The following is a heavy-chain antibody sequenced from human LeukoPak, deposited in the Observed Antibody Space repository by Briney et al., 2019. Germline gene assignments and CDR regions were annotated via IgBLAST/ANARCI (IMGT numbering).Heavy chain of an antibody. D-gene: IGHD6-19*01. CDR2: IYYSGTT. V-gene: IGHV4-39*07. CDR3: ARGTLYSGWSYYFDS. J-gene: IGHJ4*02. CDR1: GGSISSSSYY. Sequence: PSETLSLTCTVSGGSISSSSYYWGWVRQPPGKGLEWIGSIYYSGTTKYNPSLKSRVTISVDNSNSKFSLRLSSVTAADTALYYCARGTLYSGWSYYFDSWGQGTLVTVSS.